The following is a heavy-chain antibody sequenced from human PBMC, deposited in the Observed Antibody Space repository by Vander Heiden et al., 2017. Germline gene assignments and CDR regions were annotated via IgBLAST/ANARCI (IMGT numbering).Heavy chain of an antibody. CDR2: IYYSGST. D-gene: IGHD3-10*01. V-gene: IGHV4-31*03. J-gene: IGHJ6*01. CDR1: GGSIRSGGYY. Sequence: QVQLQESGPGLVQPSQTLSLTCTVSGGSIRSGGYYWSWIRQHPGKSLEWIGDIYYSGSTYYNPSLKMRVTISVDTSKNQFSLKLSSVTAAETAVYYCARDPAAGPKDYYYYGMDVWGQGSTVTVSS. CDR3: ARDPAAGPKDYYYYGMDV.